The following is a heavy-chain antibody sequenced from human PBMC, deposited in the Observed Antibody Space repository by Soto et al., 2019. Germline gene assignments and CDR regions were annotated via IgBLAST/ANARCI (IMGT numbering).Heavy chain of an antibody. CDR3: AHRVLRTVFGLVTTTAIYFDF. Sequence: QITLNESGPMQAKPRQTLTLTCTFSGFSLTTSGVGVGWIRQSPGKAPEWLALIYWDDYKRYSPSLKSRLTITKDTSKNQVVLTMADLDPADTGTYYCAHRVLRTVFGLVTTTAIYFDFWGQGTPVAVSS. J-gene: IGHJ4*02. V-gene: IGHV2-5*02. D-gene: IGHD3-3*01. CDR1: GFSLTTSGVG. CDR2: IYWDDYK.